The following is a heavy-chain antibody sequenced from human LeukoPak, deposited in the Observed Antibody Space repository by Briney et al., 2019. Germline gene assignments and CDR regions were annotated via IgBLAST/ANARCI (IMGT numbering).Heavy chain of an antibody. CDR2: IISSGIST. Sequence: PGGSLRLSCAASGFIFSNYGMHWVRQAPGKGLEYVSAIISSGISTYYANSVRGRFTISRDNSKNTLYLQMGSLRAEDMAVYYCASASTYCSSTACPSGNYWGQGTLVTVSS. V-gene: IGHV3-64*01. J-gene: IGHJ4*02. CDR1: GFIFSNYG. D-gene: IGHD2-2*01. CDR3: ASASTYCSSTACPSGNY.